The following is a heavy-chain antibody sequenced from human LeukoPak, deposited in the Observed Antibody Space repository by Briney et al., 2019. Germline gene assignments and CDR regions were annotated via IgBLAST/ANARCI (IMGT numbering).Heavy chain of an antibody. CDR1: GFTFSSYT. D-gene: IGHD3-10*01. CDR3: AREERYYYDSGNYYPFDY. J-gene: IGHJ4*02. V-gene: IGHV3-30-3*01. CDR2: ISYDGSNK. Sequence: GGSLRLSCAVSGFTFSSYTMHWVRQAPGKGLEWVAVISYDGSNKYYADSVKGRFTISRDNSKNTLYLQMNSLRAEDTAVYYCAREERYYYDSGNYYPFDYWGQGTLVTVSS.